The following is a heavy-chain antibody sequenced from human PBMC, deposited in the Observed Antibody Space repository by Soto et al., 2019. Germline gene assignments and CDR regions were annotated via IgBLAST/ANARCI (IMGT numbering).Heavy chain of an antibody. CDR2: ISGPSIYI. D-gene: IGHD2-8*01. CDR1: GFTFSGYS. Sequence: EVQLVESGGGLVKPGGSLSLSCVASGFTFSGYSINWVRQAPGKGLEWVSYISGPSIYIYYADSVKGRCTISRDNAKSAVYLQMNSLRAEDTAVYYCARGFRNGFNVWGQGTTVSVSS. J-gene: IGHJ6*02. CDR3: ARGFRNGFNV. V-gene: IGHV3-21*01.